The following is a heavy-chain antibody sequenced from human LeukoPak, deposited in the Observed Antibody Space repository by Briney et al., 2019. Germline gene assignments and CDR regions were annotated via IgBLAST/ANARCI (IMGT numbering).Heavy chain of an antibody. J-gene: IGHJ4*02. CDR1: GGSISSGGYY. V-gene: IGHV4-31*03. D-gene: IGHD2-2*01. CDR3: ARGRGPYIVVVPSATHFGY. CDR2: IYYSGST. Sequence: SGTLSLTCTVSGGSISSGGYYWSWIRQHPGKGLEWIGYIYYSGSTYYNPSLKSRVTISVDTSKNQFSLKLSSVTAADTAVYYYARGRGPYIVVVPSATHFGYWVQGTLVTGSS.